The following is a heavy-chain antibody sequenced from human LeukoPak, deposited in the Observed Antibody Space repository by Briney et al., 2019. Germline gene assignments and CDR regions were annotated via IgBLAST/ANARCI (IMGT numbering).Heavy chain of an antibody. CDR1: GGTFSSYA. Sequence: SVKVSCKASGGTFSSYAISWVRQAPGQGLEWMGGIIPIFGTANYAQKFQGRVTISADKSTSTAYMELSSLRSEDTAVYYCARGPIVATIKPRYYFDYWGQGTLVTVSS. CDR2: IIPIFGTA. V-gene: IGHV1-69*06. D-gene: IGHD5-12*01. CDR3: ARGPIVATIKPRYYFDY. J-gene: IGHJ4*02.